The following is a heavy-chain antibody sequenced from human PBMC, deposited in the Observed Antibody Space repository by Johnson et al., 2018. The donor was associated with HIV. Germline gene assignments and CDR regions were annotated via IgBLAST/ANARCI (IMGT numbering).Heavy chain of an antibody. V-gene: IGHV3-20*04. CDR1: GFTFDEYD. CDR2: INWKGATP. J-gene: IGHJ3*01. Sequence: VQLVESGGGVARPGGSLRLSCEASGFTFDEYDMIWVRQAPGKGLEWVSSINWKGATPGSADSVKGRFTISRDNAKNFLYLQMNSLRAEDTALYYCARDTYYYDTSGYLIRPRAFDVWGKGTMVTVSS. D-gene: IGHD3-22*01. CDR3: ARDTYYYDTSGYLIRPRAFDV.